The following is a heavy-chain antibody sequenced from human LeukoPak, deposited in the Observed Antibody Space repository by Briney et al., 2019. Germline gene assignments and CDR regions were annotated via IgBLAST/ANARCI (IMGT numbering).Heavy chain of an antibody. V-gene: IGHV3-7*01. CDR1: GLPFSFYW. Sequence: GGSLRLSCAASGLPFSFYWMSWVRQAPGKGLEWVANIKQDGSEKYYVDSVEGRFTISRDNAKNSLYLQMNSLRAEDTAVYYCARDGCSSTSCYTRGDVWGKGTTVTVSS. J-gene: IGHJ6*04. CDR2: IKQDGSEK. D-gene: IGHD2-2*01. CDR3: ARDGCSSTSCYTRGDV.